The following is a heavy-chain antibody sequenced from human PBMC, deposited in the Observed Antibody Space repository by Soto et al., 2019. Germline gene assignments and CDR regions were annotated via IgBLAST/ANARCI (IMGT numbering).Heavy chain of an antibody. CDR3: ARGGTTVTDF. CDR1: GFTFNDYY. J-gene: IGHJ4*02. CDR2: ISSSSGYT. Sequence: VQLVESGGGLVQPGGSLRLSCAASGFTFNDYYMSWIRQAPGKGLEWVSYISSSSGYTNYADSVKGRFTISRDNARNSLYLQMNSLRAEDTAVYYCARGGTTVTDFWGQGTLVTVSS. D-gene: IGHD4-17*01. V-gene: IGHV3-11*06.